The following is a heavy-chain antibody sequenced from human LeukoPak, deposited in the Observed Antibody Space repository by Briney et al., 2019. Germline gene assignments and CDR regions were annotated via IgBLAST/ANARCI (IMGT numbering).Heavy chain of an antibody. CDR1: GYTFTGYY. D-gene: IGHD6-19*01. CDR2: INPNSGGT. J-gene: IGHJ4*02. CDR3: ARAFGGWYDGPFNY. V-gene: IGHV1-2*02. Sequence: GASMKVSCKASGYTFTGYYMHWVRQAPGQELEWMGWINPNSGGTNYAQKFQGRVTMTRDTSISTAYMELSRLRSDDTAVYYCARAFGGWYDGPFNYWGQGTLVTVSS.